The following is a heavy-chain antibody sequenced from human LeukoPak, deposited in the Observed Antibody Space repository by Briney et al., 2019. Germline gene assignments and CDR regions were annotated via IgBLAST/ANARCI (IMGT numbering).Heavy chain of an antibody. CDR1: GFTFSSYA. Sequence: GGSLRLSCAASGFTFSSYAMHWVRQAPGKGLEWVAVISYDGSNKYYADSVKGRFTISRDNSKNTLYLQMNSLRADDTAVYYCASLERWLQFWGQGTLVIVSS. CDR3: ASLERWLQF. CDR2: ISYDGSNK. J-gene: IGHJ4*02. V-gene: IGHV3-30-3*01. D-gene: IGHD5-24*01.